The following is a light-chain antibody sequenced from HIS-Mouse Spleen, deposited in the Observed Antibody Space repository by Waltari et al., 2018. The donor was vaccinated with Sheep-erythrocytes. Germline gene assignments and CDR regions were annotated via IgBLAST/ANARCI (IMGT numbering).Light chain of an antibody. J-gene: IGLJ2*01. CDR2: EDN. V-gene: IGLV6-57*02. Sequence: NFMLTQPHSVSESPGKTVTISCTGSSGSLASNYVQWYQQRPGRAPTTVIYEDNQRPSGVPDRFSGSIDSSSNSASLTISGLKTEDEADYYCQSYDSSNYVVFGGGTKLTVL. CDR1: SGSLASNY. CDR3: QSYDSSNYVV.